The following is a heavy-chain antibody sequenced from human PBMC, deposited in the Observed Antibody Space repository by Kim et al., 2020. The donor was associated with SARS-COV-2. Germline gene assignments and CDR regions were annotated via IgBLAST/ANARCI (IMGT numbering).Heavy chain of an antibody. CDR3: ARGRDSFDY. V-gene: IGHV1-46*01. Sequence: GSTSYAQKFQGRVTMTRDTSTSTVYMELSSLRSEDTAVYYCARGRDSFDYWGQGTLVTVSS. J-gene: IGHJ4*02. CDR2: GST.